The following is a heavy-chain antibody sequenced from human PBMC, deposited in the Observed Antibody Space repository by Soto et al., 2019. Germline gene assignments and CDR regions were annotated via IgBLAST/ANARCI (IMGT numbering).Heavy chain of an antibody. V-gene: IGHV3-23*01. CDR1: GFPFISYA. J-gene: IGHJ5*01. CDR3: AKDPRSGWYNLGWFDS. CDR2: ISGSGGNT. D-gene: IGHD6-19*01. Sequence: EVQLLESGGGLAQPGGSLRLSCATSGFPFISYAMSWVRQAPGRGLEWVSTISGSGGNTYYADAVKGRFTITSDSSKNTVDLQMNSLRVDDTATYYCAKDPRSGWYNLGWFDSWGQGTLVTVSS.